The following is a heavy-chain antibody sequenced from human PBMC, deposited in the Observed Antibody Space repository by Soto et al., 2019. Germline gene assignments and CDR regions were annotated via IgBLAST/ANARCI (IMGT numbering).Heavy chain of an antibody. Sequence: SGPTLVNPTQTLTLTCTFSGFSLSTSGVGVGWIRQPPGKALEWLALIYWNDDKHYSPSLKSRLTIAKDTSKNQVVLTMTNMDPVDTATYYCVRPTPVFSEYYFDYWGQGTLVTVSS. CDR1: GFSLSTSGVG. CDR3: VRPTPVFSEYYFDY. D-gene: IGHD1-1*01. V-gene: IGHV2-5*01. CDR2: IYWNDDK. J-gene: IGHJ4*02.